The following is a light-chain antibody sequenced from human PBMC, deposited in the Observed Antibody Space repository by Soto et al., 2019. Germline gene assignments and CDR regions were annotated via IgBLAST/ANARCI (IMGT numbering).Light chain of an antibody. Sequence: IVLTKSPGTLSFSPGERATLSGRASQSVSSSYLAWYQQKPGQAPRILIYGASSRDTDIPDRFSGSGSGAVFTLTISRLEREELAVYYCQQYGSSPWAFGQGNKVAIK. J-gene: IGKJ1*01. CDR3: QQYGSSPWA. CDR1: QSVSSSY. V-gene: IGKV3-20*01. CDR2: GAS.